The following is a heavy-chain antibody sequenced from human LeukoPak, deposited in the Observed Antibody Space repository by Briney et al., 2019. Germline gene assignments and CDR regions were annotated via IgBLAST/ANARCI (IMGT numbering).Heavy chain of an antibody. D-gene: IGHD1-26*01. V-gene: IGHV3-7*01. J-gene: IGHJ5*02. CDR2: IKQDGSDK. CDR3: ARNGGRSGRGSENWFDP. Sequence: GGSLRLSCAPSGLTFSNYWMSWVRQATGKGLEWVANIKQDGSDKYFVDSVKGRFTISRDNAKNTLYLQMNSLRVEDTAAYYCARNGGRSGRGSENWFDPWGQGTLVTVSS. CDR1: GLTFSNYW.